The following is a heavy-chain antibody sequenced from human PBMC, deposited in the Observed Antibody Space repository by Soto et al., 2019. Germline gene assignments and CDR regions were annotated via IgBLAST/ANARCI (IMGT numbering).Heavy chain of an antibody. V-gene: IGHV3-53*01. J-gene: IGHJ6*02. CDR3: ARDNRRYSSSWYGSDRYYYYGMDV. CDR2: IYSGGST. Sequence: PGGSLRLSCAASGFTVSSNYMSWVRQAPGKGLEWVSSIYSGGSTYYADSVKGRFTISRDNSKNTLYLQMNSLRAEDTAVYYCARDNRRYSSSWYGSDRYYYYGMDVWGQGTTVTV. CDR1: GFTVSSNY. D-gene: IGHD6-13*01.